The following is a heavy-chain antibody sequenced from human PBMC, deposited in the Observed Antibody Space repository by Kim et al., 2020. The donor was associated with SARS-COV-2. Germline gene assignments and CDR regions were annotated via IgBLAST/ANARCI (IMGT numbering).Heavy chain of an antibody. CDR2: IIPIFGTA. V-gene: IGHV1-69*13. D-gene: IGHD3-10*01. CDR1: GGTFSSYA. Sequence: SVKVSCKASGGTFSSYAISWVRQAPGQGLEWMGGIIPIFGTANYAQKFQGRVTITADESTSTAYMELSSLRSEDTAVYYCARGLHRATAGVFDIWGQGTMVTVSS. J-gene: IGHJ3*02. CDR3: ARGLHRATAGVFDI.